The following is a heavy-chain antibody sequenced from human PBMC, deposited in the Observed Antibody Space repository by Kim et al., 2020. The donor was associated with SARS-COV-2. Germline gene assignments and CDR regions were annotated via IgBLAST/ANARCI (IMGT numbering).Heavy chain of an antibody. V-gene: IGHV3-21*01. Sequence: GGSLRLSCAASGFTFSSYSMNWVRQAPGKGLEWVSSISSSSSYIYYADSVKGRFTISRDNAKNSLYLQMNSLRAEDTAVYYCARAGPLYSSSWYYFDYWGQGTLVTVSS. J-gene: IGHJ4*02. CDR3: ARAGPLYSSSWYYFDY. D-gene: IGHD6-13*01. CDR1: GFTFSSYS. CDR2: ISSSSSYI.